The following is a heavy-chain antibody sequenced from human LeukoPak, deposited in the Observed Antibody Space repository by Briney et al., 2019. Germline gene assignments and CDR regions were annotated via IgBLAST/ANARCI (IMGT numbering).Heavy chain of an antibody. Sequence: PSETLSLTCAVSGYSISSGYYWGWIRQPPGKRLEWIGSIYHSGSTYYNPSLKSRITISVDTSKNHFSLKLISVTAADTAVYYCARLGAYYYDSSGYYYNSYFDYWGQGTLVTVSS. J-gene: IGHJ4*02. D-gene: IGHD3-22*01. CDR3: ARLGAYYYDSSGYYYNSYFDY. V-gene: IGHV4-38-2*01. CDR2: IYHSGST. CDR1: GYSISSGYY.